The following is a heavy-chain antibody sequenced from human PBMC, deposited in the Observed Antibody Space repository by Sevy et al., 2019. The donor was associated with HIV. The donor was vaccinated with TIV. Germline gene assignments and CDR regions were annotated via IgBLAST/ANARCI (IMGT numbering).Heavy chain of an antibody. CDR2: IKSKTDGGTT. Sequence: GSLRLSCAASGFTFSNAWMSWVRQAPGKGLEWVGRIKSKTDGGTTDYAAPVKGRFTISRDDSKNTLYLQMNSLKTEDTAVYYCTTKRSGYDYYYYGMDVWGQGTTVTVSS. J-gene: IGHJ6*02. D-gene: IGHD5-12*01. CDR1: GFTFSNAW. CDR3: TTKRSGYDYYYYGMDV. V-gene: IGHV3-15*01.